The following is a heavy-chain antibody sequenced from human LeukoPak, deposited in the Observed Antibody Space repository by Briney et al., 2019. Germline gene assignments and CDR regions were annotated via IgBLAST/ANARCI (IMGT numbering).Heavy chain of an antibody. D-gene: IGHD3-9*01. CDR3: ARDGFDWPTPFDY. J-gene: IGHJ4*02. V-gene: IGHV1-69*13. CDR1: GGTFSSYA. Sequence: GASVKVSCKASGGTFSSYAISWVRQAPGQGLERMGGIIPIFGTANYAQKFQGRVTITADESTSTAYMELSSLRSEDTAVYYCARDGFDWPTPFDYWGQGTLVTVSS. CDR2: IIPIFGTA.